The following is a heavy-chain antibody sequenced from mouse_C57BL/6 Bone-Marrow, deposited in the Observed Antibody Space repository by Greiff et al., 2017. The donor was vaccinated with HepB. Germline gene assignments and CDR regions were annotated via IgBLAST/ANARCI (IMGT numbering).Heavy chain of an antibody. J-gene: IGHJ1*03. CDR2: IYPGSGST. Sequence: QVQLKESGAELVKPGASVKMSCKASGYTFTSHWITWVKQRPGQGLEWIGDIYPGSGSTNYNEKFKSKATLTVDTSSSTAYMQLSSLTSEDSAVYYCARKPYYSNYGYFDVWGTGTTVTVSS. CDR3: ARKPYYSNYGYFDV. D-gene: IGHD2-5*01. CDR1: GYTFTSHW. V-gene: IGHV1-55*01.